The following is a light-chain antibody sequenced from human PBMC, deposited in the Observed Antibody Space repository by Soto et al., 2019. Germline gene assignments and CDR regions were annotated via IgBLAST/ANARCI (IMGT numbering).Light chain of an antibody. V-gene: IGLV2-14*03. Sequence: QSALTQPASVSGSPGQSIAISCTGASIDVGGYNYVSWYQQHPGKAPKLMIYDVASRSSGVSDRFSGSKSGNTASLTISGLQAEDEADYYCSSYTSSSTLYVFGTGTKLTVL. CDR1: SIDVGGYNY. CDR3: SSYTSSSTLYV. CDR2: DVA. J-gene: IGLJ1*01.